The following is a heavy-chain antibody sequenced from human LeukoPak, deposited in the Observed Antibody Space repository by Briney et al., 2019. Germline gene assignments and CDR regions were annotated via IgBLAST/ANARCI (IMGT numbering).Heavy chain of an antibody. V-gene: IGHV1-58*02. Sequence: SVKFSCKASGFTFTSSAMQWVRQARGQRLNWIGWIVVGSGNTHYAQKLQERVTITRDMSTSTADMELSSLRSEDTAVYYCAAGTITMVRGGIVEIGGYMDVWGKGTMVTVSS. CDR2: IVVGSGNT. D-gene: IGHD3-10*01. CDR3: AAGTITMVRGGIVEIGGYMDV. J-gene: IGHJ6*03. CDR1: GFTFTSSA.